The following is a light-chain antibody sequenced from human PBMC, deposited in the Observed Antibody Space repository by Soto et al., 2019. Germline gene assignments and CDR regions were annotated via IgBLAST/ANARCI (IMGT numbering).Light chain of an antibody. CDR2: DVT. J-gene: IGLJ3*02. CDR1: NSDVGNYNF. Sequence: QSVLTQPRSVSGSPGQAVTISCTGTNSDVGNYNFVSWYQHHPGKAPKLMIYDVTKRPSGVPARFSGSKSGNTASLTISGLQADDEADYYCCTYAGSFHQFGGGTQLTVL. V-gene: IGLV2-11*01. CDR3: CTYAGSFHQ.